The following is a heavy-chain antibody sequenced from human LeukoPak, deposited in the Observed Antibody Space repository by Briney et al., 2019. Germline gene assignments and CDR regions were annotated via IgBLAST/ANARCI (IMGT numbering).Heavy chain of an antibody. CDR2: IYHSGST. D-gene: IGHD4/OR15-4a*01. J-gene: IGHJ6*03. CDR1: GGSISSSNW. CDR3: ASGASGTYYYYYYMDV. Sequence: SETLSLTCAVSGGSISSSNWWSWVRQPPGKGLEWIGEIYHSGSTNYNPSLKSRVTISVDKSKNQFSLKLSSVTAADTAVYYCASGASGTYYYYYYMDVWGKGTTVTVSS. V-gene: IGHV4-4*02.